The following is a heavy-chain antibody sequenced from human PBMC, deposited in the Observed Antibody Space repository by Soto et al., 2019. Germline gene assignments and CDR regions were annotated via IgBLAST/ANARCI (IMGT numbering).Heavy chain of an antibody. CDR2: IYPGDSDT. D-gene: IGHD3-10*01. CDR1: GYSFSSYW. Sequence: PGESLKISCKGSGYSFSSYWIGWVRQMPGKGLEWMGIIYPGDSDTRYSPSFQGQVTISADKSISTAYLQWSSLKASDTAMYYCARACYYYGSGLCFDYWGQGTLVTVSS. V-gene: IGHV5-51*01. CDR3: ARACYYYGSGLCFDY. J-gene: IGHJ4*02.